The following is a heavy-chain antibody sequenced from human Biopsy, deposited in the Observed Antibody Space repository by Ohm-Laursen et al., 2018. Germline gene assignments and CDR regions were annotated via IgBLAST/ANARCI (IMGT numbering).Heavy chain of an antibody. CDR2: IYSDGNT. CDR1: GFTVSDNH. J-gene: IGHJ4*02. V-gene: IGHV3-66*01. CDR3: ARDSTINTVTTADY. D-gene: IGHD4-11*01. Sequence: SLRLSCAASGFTVSDNHISWIRQAPGKGPQWVSLIYSDGNTYYADSVQGRFTISRDNSKNTVYLQMNSLRAEDTAIYYCARDSTINTVTTADYWGQGTLVTVSS.